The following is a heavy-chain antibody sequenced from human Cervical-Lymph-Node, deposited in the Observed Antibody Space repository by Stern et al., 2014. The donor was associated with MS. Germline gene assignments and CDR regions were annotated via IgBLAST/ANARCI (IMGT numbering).Heavy chain of an antibody. J-gene: IGHJ5*02. D-gene: IGHD5-24*01. CDR1: GYRFPSYG. CDR2: ISAYNGNT. V-gene: IGHV1-18*01. CDR3: ASGSLEGFDP. Sequence: QEQLGQSGPEVKKPGASVKVSCKVSGYRFPSYGISWVRQAPGQGLEWMGWISAYNGNTTYAQKLQGRITMTTDTSTSTAYMELWSLASDDTAIYYCASGSLEGFDPWGQGTLVTVSS.